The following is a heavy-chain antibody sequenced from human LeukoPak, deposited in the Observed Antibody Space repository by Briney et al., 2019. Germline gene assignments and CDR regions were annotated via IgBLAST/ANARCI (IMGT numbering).Heavy chain of an antibody. D-gene: IGHD3-10*01. Sequence: ASVKVSCKASGYTFTGYYMHWVRQAPGQGLEWMGRINPNSGGTNYAQKFQGRVTMTRDTSISTAYMELSRLRSDDTAVYYCARSRVDYGSGSCHDWFDPWGQGTPVTVSS. CDR3: ARSRVDYGSGSCHDWFDP. CDR2: INPNSGGT. V-gene: IGHV1-2*06. CDR1: GYTFTGYY. J-gene: IGHJ5*02.